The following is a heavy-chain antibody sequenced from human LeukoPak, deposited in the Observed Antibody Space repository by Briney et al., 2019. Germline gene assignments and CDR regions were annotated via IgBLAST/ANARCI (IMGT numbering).Heavy chain of an antibody. J-gene: IGHJ4*02. CDR1: GFTFSSYW. CDR3: AKEPEWELLFIFDY. D-gene: IGHD1-26*01. CDR2: IKQDGSEK. Sequence: PGGSLRLSCAASGFTFSSYWMSWVRQAPGKGLEWVANIKQDGSEKYYVDSVKGRFTISRDNSKNTLYLQMNSLRAEDTAVYYCAKEPEWELLFIFDYWGQGTLVTVSS. V-gene: IGHV3-7*01.